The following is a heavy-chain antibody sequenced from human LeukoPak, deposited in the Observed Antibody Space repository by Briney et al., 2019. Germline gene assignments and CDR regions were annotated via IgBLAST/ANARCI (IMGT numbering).Heavy chain of an antibody. CDR1: GFIFSTYD. Sequence: GGSLRLSCAASGFIFSTYDMHWVRQAAGKGLEWVSSVGTVGDTYYSDSVKGRFSLSRDDAVNSFYLQTNNLRPEDTAVYYCARATLGSLDHWGQGALVTVSS. V-gene: IGHV3-13*01. CDR3: ARATLGSLDH. D-gene: IGHD2-15*01. CDR2: VGTVGDT. J-gene: IGHJ4*02.